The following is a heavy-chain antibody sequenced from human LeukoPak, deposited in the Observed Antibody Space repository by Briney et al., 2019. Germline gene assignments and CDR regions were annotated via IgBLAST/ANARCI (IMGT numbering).Heavy chain of an antibody. CDR3: ASGVVVGPAAAGFDY. CDR2: FSSSSSTI. Sequence: PGGSLRLSCAASGFTFSSYSMNWVRQAPGKGLEWVSYFSSSSSTIYYADSVKGRFTISRDNAKNSLYLQMNSLRAEDTAVYYCASGVVVGPAAAGFDYWGQGTLVTVSS. CDR1: GFTFSSYS. D-gene: IGHD2-2*01. J-gene: IGHJ4*02. V-gene: IGHV3-48*01.